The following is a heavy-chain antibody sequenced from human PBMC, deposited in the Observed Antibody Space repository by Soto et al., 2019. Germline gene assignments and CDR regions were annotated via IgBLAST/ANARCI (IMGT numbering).Heavy chain of an antibody. CDR1: GFTFSSYS. J-gene: IGHJ5*02. CDR3: AREYCSSTSCLNWFDP. D-gene: IGHD2-2*01. V-gene: IGHV3-48*01. CDR2: ISSSSSTI. Sequence: EVQLVESGGGLVQPGGSLRLSCAASGFTFSSYSMNWVRQAPGKGLEWASYISSSSSTIYYEDSVKGRFTISRDNAKNSLSLQMNSLIAEDTAVYYCAREYCSSTSCLNWFDPWGQGTLVTVSS.